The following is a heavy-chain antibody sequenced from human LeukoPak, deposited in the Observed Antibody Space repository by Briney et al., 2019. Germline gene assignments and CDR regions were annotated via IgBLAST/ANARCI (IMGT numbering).Heavy chain of an antibody. CDR2: IYYSGST. Sequence: PSETLSLTCTVSGGSISSYYWSWIRQPPGKGLELIGYIYYSGSTNYNPSLKSRVTISVDTSKNQFSLKLSSVTAADTAVYYCARGSAARPYDYWGQGTLVTVSS. CDR1: GGSISSYY. J-gene: IGHJ4*02. V-gene: IGHV4-59*01. D-gene: IGHD6-6*01. CDR3: ARGSAARPYDY.